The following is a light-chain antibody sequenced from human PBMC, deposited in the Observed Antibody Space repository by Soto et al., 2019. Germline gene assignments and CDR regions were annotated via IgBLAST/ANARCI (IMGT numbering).Light chain of an antibody. CDR3: MQGLETPT. J-gene: IGKJ5*01. V-gene: IGKV2-28*01. Sequence: DIVMTQSPLSLPVTPGEPASISCRSGQSLLHSNGYNYLYWYLQKPGQSPQLLIYLGSNRASGVPDRFRGSGSGTDCTLKISRVAAEDVGVYYCMQGLETPTFGQGTRLEIK. CDR2: LGS. CDR1: QSLLHSNGYNY.